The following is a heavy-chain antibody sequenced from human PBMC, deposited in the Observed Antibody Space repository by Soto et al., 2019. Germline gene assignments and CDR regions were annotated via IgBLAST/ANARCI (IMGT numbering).Heavy chain of an antibody. Sequence: GGSLRLSCAASGFTFSSYGMHWVRQAPGKGLEWVAVISYDGSNKYYADSVKGRFTISRDNSKNTLYLQMNSLRAEDTAVYYCAKLEVGPKADDYVWGDNGMDFWGQGTTVTVSS. V-gene: IGHV3-30*18. CDR3: AKLEVGPKADDYVWGDNGMDF. J-gene: IGHJ6*02. CDR2: ISYDGSNK. CDR1: GFTFSSYG. D-gene: IGHD3-16*01.